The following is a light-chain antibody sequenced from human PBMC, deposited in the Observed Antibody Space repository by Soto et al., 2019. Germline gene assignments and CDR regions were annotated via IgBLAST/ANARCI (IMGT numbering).Light chain of an antibody. CDR3: QQYNSYSPET. J-gene: IGKJ1*01. CDR1: QGIRND. V-gene: IGKV1-6*01. CDR2: AAS. Sequence: IQMTQSPSSLSASVGDIVTITCRAIQGIRNDLGWYQQKPGKAPKLLIYAASSLQSGVPSRFSGSGSGTEFTLTITSLQPDDFATYYCQQYNSYSPETFGQGTKVDIK.